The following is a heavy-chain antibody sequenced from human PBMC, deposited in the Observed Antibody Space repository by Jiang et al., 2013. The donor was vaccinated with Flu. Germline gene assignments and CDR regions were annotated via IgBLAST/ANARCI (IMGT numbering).Heavy chain of an antibody. CDR3: ARHTYYYDSSGYYGARAFDI. CDR1: GYSFTSYW. Sequence: GAEVKKPGESLKISCKGSGYSFTSYWIGWVRQMPGKGLEWMGIIYPGDSDTRYSPSFQGQVTISADKSISTAYLQWSSLKASDTAMYYCARHTYYYDSSGYYGARAFDIWGQGTMVTVSS. D-gene: IGHD3-22*01. CDR2: IYPGDSDT. V-gene: IGHV5-51*01. J-gene: IGHJ3*02.